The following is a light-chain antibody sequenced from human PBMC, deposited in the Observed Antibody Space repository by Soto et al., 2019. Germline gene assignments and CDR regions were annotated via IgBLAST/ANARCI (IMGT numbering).Light chain of an antibody. J-gene: IGKJ1*01. V-gene: IGKV3-20*01. Sequence: EIVLTQSPGTLSLSPGERATLSCRVSQSVSSSYLAWYQQKPGQAPRLLIYGASSRATGNPDRFSGSGSGTDFTLTISRLEPEDFAVYYCQQYDSSPVTFGQGTKVEIK. CDR2: GAS. CDR1: QSVSSSY. CDR3: QQYDSSPVT.